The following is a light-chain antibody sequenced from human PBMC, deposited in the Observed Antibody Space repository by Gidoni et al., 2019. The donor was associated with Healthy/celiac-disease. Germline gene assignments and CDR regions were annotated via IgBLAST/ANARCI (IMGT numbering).Light chain of an antibody. V-gene: IGKV3-11*01. CDR2: DAS. CDR3: QQRSNWPPTLT. CDR1: QSVSSY. J-gene: IGKJ4*01. Sequence: IVLPQSPATLSLSPGEIATLSCRASQSVSSYLAWYQQKPGQAPRLLIYDASNRATGIPARCSGSGSGTDFTLTISSLEPEDFAVYYCQQRSNWPPTLTFGGGTKVEIK.